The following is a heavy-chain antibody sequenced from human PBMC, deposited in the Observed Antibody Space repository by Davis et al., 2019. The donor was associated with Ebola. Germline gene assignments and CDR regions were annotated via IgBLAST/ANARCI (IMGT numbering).Heavy chain of an antibody. CDR3: AKDGTYYDYIWGSYRYGY. V-gene: IGHV3-23*01. J-gene: IGHJ4*02. Sequence: GESLKISCAASGFTFSSYAMSWVRQAPGKGLEWVSAISGSGGSTYYADSVQGRFTISRDNSKNTLYLQMNSLRAEDTAVYYCAKDGTYYDYIWGSYRYGYWGQGTLVTVSS. D-gene: IGHD3-16*02. CDR1: GFTFSSYA. CDR2: ISGSGGST.